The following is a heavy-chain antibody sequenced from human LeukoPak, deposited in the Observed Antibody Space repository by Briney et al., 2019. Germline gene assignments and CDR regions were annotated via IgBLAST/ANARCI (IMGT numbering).Heavy chain of an antibody. CDR2: IWYDGSIQ. CDR1: GFTFSSYG. CDR3: ARGHYGLDV. J-gene: IGHJ6*02. V-gene: IGHV3-33*03. Sequence: GRSLRLSCAASGFTFSSYGMHWVRQAPGKGLEWVAAIWYDGSIQYYADSVKGRFSISRDNAKNSLYLQMNSLRVEDTALYYCARGHYGLDVWGQGTTVSVSS.